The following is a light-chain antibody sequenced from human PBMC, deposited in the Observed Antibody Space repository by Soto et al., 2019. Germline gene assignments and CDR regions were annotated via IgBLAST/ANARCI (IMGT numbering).Light chain of an antibody. CDR2: SXS. J-gene: IGKJ1*01. Sequence: TLSPATLVSSPGERATLAXRASHSVSTNLACYQQRPGXAPRXXXDSXSRVATGCPARFSGSGSGTDFTLTISSLHSEDFAVYYCQQYKSGTWTFGQGTKVDIK. CDR1: HSVSTN. CDR3: QQYKSGTWT. V-gene: IGKV3-15*01.